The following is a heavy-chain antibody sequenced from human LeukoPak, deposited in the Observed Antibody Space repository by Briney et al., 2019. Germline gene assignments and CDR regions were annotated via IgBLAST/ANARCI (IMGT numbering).Heavy chain of an antibody. CDR3: AKDTNCGGDCYFYYFDY. J-gene: IGHJ4*02. V-gene: IGHV3-23*01. CDR2: ISSNGDKT. CDR1: GFTFSSYA. D-gene: IGHD2-21*01. Sequence: PGGSLRLSCAASGFTFSSYAMTWVRLAPGKGLEWVSGISSNGDKTYYADSVKGRFTISRDNSKNTLYLQMNTLRAEDTAVYYCAKDTNCGGDCYFYYFDYWGQGTLVTVSS.